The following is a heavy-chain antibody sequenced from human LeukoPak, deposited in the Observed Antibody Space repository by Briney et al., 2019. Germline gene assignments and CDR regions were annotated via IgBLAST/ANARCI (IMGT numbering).Heavy chain of an antibody. Sequence: PSETLSLTCTVSGGSISSSSYYWGWIRQPPGKGLEWIGSIYYSGSTYYNPSLKSRVTISVDTSKNQFSLKLSSVTAADTAVYYCARGSARGTIRAWVNDYWGQGTLVTVSS. CDR3: ARGSARGTIRAWVNDY. D-gene: IGHD2-2*01. J-gene: IGHJ4*02. V-gene: IGHV4-39*01. CDR1: GGSISSSSYY. CDR2: IYYSGST.